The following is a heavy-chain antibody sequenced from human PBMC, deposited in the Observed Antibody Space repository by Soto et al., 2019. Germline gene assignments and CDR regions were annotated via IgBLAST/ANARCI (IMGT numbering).Heavy chain of an antibody. Sequence: QVQLQESGPGLVKPSETLSLTCTVSGGSISSYYWSWIRQPPGKGLEWIGYIYFTGSTNYNPSLKSRVTISVDTSKNQSSLRLSSVTAADTAVYYCARGGDPDYYYHGMDVWGQGTTVTVSS. CDR2: IYFTGST. CDR3: ARGGDPDYYYHGMDV. J-gene: IGHJ6*02. D-gene: IGHD2-21*02. V-gene: IGHV4-59*01. CDR1: GGSISSYY.